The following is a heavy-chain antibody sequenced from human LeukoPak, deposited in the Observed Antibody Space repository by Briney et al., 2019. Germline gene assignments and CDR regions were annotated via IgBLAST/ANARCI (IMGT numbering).Heavy chain of an antibody. D-gene: IGHD2-15*01. V-gene: IGHV3-30-3*01. CDR3: AKGRRVVVAATVYDY. CDR1: GFTFSSYA. CDR2: ISYDGSNK. Sequence: GGSLRLSCAASGFTFSSYAMHWVRQAPGKGLEWVAVISYDGSNKYYADSVKGRSTISRDNSKNTLYLQMNSLRAEDTAVYYCAKGRRVVVAATVYDYWGQGTLVTVSS. J-gene: IGHJ4*02.